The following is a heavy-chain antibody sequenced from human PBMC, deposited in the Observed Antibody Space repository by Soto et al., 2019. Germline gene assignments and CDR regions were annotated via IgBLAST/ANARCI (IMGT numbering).Heavy chain of an antibody. CDR2: IYHSGST. CDR1: GGSIGSTNW. Sequence: PSETLSLTCAVSGGSIGSTNWWSWVRQSPGKGLEWIGEIYHSGSTNYNPSLKGRVTISVDKSKNQFSLRLSSVTAADTAVYFCARATHFDFLTGYYTPDVPGPPDYFDSWGQGTQVTVSS. V-gene: IGHV4-4*02. CDR3: ARATHFDFLTGYYTPDVPGPPDYFDS. J-gene: IGHJ4*02. D-gene: IGHD3-9*01.